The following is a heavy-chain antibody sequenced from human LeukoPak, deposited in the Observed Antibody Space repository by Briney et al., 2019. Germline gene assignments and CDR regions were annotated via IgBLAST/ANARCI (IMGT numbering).Heavy chain of an antibody. Sequence: SGGSLRLSCAASGFTFDDYTMHWVRQAPGKGLEWVSHISWDGGITYYADSVKGRFTISRDNSKNSLYLQMNSLRTEYTALYYCAKDGEIAAPESPYYFDYWGQGTLVTVSS. V-gene: IGHV3-43*01. CDR3: AKDGEIAAPESPYYFDY. J-gene: IGHJ4*02. CDR2: ISWDGGIT. CDR1: GFTFDDYT. D-gene: IGHD6-25*01.